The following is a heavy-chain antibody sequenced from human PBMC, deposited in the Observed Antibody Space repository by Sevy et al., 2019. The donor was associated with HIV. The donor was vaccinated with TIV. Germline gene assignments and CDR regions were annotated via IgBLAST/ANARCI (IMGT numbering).Heavy chain of an antibody. CDR3: ARHHASYGVTGYYYYSGLDV. J-gene: IGHJ6*02. CDR1: EYSFRTYW. Sequence: GESLKISCKGSEYSFRTYWIGWVRQMPGKGLEWMGIIYPDDSDTRYSPSFQGQVTISADKSINTAYLQRNSLRASDSAMYYCARHHASYGVTGYYYYSGLDVWGQGTTVTVSS. D-gene: IGHD4-17*01. V-gene: IGHV5-51*01. CDR2: IYPDDSDT.